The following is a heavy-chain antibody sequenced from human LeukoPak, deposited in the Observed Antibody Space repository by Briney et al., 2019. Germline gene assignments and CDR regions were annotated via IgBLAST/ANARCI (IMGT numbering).Heavy chain of an antibody. CDR2: ISYDGSNK. D-gene: IGHD3-22*01. Sequence: GGSLRLSCAASGFTFSSYGMHWVRQAPGKGLEWVAVISYDGSNKYYADSVKGRFTISRDNSKNTLYLQMNSLRAEDTAVHYCAKDGLNLYYYDSSGYLVDWGQGTLVTVSS. CDR3: AKDGLNLYYYDSSGYLVD. CDR1: GFTFSSYG. V-gene: IGHV3-30*18. J-gene: IGHJ4*02.